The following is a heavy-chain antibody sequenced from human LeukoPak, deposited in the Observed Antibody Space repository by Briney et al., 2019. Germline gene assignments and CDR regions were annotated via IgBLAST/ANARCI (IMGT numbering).Heavy chain of an antibody. CDR2: IIPIFGTA. V-gene: IGHV1-69*13. Sequence: GASVKVSCKASGGTFSSYAISWVRQAPGQGLEWMGGIIPIFGTANYAQKFQGRVTITADESTSTAYMELSSLRSEDTAVYYCARVGDILTGYRYWGQGTLVTVSS. CDR1: GGTFSSYA. J-gene: IGHJ4*02. D-gene: IGHD3-9*01. CDR3: ARVGDILTGYRY.